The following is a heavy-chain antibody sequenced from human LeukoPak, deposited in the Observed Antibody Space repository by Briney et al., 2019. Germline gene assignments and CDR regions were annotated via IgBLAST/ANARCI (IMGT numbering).Heavy chain of an antibody. D-gene: IGHD1-1*01. V-gene: IGHV1-2*02. CDR2: INPNSGGT. J-gene: IGHJ4*02. Sequence: ASVKVSCKASGYTFTGYYMHWVRQAPGQGLEWVGWINPNSGGTNYAQKFQGRVTMTRDTSISTAYMELSRLSSDDTAVYYCAREVQLERHSASQHHDYWGQGTLVTVSS. CDR3: AREVQLERHSASQHHDY. CDR1: GYTFTGYY.